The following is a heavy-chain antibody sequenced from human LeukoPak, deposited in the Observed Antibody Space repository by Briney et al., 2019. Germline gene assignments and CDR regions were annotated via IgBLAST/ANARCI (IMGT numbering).Heavy chain of an antibody. CDR3: ASSGSYRFDY. Sequence: GFLRLSCAASGFTFSSYSMNWVRQAPGKGLEWVSHITASGTAMFYADSVKGRFTISRDNAKNSLYLQMNSLRDEDTAVYYCASSGSYRFDYWGQGTLVTVSS. J-gene: IGHJ4*02. CDR2: ITASGTAM. CDR1: GFTFSSYS. V-gene: IGHV3-48*02. D-gene: IGHD1-26*01.